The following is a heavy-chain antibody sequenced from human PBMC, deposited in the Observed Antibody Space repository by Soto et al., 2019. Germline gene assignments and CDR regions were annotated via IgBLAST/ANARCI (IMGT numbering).Heavy chain of an antibody. CDR1: GFTFSSYG. CDR2: ISYDGSNK. CDR3: TKEWRYYDFWSGYYPPLPMDV. D-gene: IGHD3-3*01. J-gene: IGHJ6*04. V-gene: IGHV3-30*18. Sequence: GGSLRLSCAASGFTFSSYGMHWVRQAPGKGLEWVAVISYDGSNKYYADSVKGRFTISRDNSKNTLYLQMNSLRAKDTAGYYCTKEWRYYDFWSGYYPPLPMDVWGKGTTVTVSS.